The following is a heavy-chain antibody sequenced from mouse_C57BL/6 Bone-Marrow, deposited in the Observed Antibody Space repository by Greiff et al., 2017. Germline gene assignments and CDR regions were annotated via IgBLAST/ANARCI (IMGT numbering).Heavy chain of an antibody. Sequence: QVQLQQSGPELVKPGASVKISCKASGYAFSSSWMNWVKQRPGKGLEWIGRIYPGDGDTNYNGKFKGKATLTADKSSSTAYMQLSSLTSEDSAVYFCASITTVVPFAYWGQGTLVTVSA. J-gene: IGHJ3*01. CDR3: ASITTVVPFAY. V-gene: IGHV1-82*01. CDR1: GYAFSSSW. CDR2: IYPGDGDT. D-gene: IGHD1-1*01.